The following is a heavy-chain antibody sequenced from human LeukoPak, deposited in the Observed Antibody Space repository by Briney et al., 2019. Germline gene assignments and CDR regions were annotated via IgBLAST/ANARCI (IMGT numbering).Heavy chain of an antibody. J-gene: IGHJ4*02. D-gene: IGHD3-10*01. V-gene: IGHV3-7*01. Sequence: PGGSRTLSCAVYGLSFSNYHMNWVRQAPGKGLEWVANIKPDGSEKDYVDSVRGRFSISRDNAMNLIYLQMNSLRAEDTAIYYCLAAGGYWGQGTLVTVSS. CDR3: LAAGGY. CDR2: IKPDGSEK. CDR1: GLSFSNYH.